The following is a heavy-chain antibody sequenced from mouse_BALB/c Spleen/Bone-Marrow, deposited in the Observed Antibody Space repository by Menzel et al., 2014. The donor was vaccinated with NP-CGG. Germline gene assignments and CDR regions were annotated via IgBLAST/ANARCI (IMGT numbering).Heavy chain of an antibody. CDR2: IYPGNSDT. CDR1: GYTFSNYW. CDR3: TTLARNKFDY. D-gene: IGHD3-1*01. J-gene: IGHJ2*01. Sequence: EVQLQQSGTVLARPGAAVKMSCKASGYTFSNYWMHWVKQRPGRGLEWIGTIYPGNSDTTYNQKFKGKATLTAVTSTSTACMELSSLTNEDSAVYYCTTLARNKFDYWGQGTTLTVSS. V-gene: IGHV1-5*01.